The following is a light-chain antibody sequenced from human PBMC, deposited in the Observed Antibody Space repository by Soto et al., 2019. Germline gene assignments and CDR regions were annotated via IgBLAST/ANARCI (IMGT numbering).Light chain of an antibody. CDR1: QDMNNY. Sequence: DVQLTQSPSSLSASVGDRVTVICQASQDMNNYLNWYQQKPGKAPKVLIYDESHLKTGVPSRFSASRSATDFTFTISSLQPEDFATYYCPQYDHPLCTVGGGPKVDIK. J-gene: IGKJ4*01. CDR2: DES. V-gene: IGKV1-33*01. CDR3: PQYDHPLCT.